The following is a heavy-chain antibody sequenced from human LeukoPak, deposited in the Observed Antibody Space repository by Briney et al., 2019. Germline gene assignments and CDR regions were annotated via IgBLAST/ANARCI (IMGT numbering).Heavy chain of an antibody. CDR2: IYSGGST. CDR1: GFTFSTYA. J-gene: IGHJ4*02. D-gene: IGHD2-15*01. Sequence: GGSLRLSCAASGFTFSTYAMSWVRQAPGKGLEWVSVIYSGGSTYYADSVKGRFTISRGNSKNTLYLQMNSLRAEDTAVYYCARDDGGSSIFDYWGQGTLVTVSS. CDR3: ARDDGGSSIFDY. V-gene: IGHV3-66*02.